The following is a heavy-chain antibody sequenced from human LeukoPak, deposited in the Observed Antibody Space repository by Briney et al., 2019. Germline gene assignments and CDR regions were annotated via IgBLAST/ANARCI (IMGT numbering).Heavy chain of an antibody. D-gene: IGHD2-2*01. V-gene: IGHV3-21*01. Sequence: GGSLRLSCAASGFTFSSYSMNWVRQAPGKGLEWVSSISSSISYIYYADSVKGRFTISRDNAKNSLYLQMNSLRAEDTAVYYCARGGYCSSTSCYPVLDYWGQGTLVTVSS. CDR3: ARGGYCSSTSCYPVLDY. J-gene: IGHJ4*02. CDR2: ISSSISYI. CDR1: GFTFSSYS.